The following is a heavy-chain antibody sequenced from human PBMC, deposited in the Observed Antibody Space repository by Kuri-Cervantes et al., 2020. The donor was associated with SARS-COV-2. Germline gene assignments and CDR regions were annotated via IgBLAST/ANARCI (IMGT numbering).Heavy chain of an antibody. V-gene: IGHV4-34*01. D-gene: IGHD3-16*01. CDR2: IHHAVGT. J-gene: IGHJ4*02. Sequence: ESLKISCAVYGGSVSGYYWSWIRQPPGKGLEWIGEIHHAVGTFYTPSLRSRATIFLDTSKNQFSLKLRSVTAADTAMYYCARGVGGGGTFDFWGQGTLVTVSS. CDR1: GGSVSGYY. CDR3: ARGVGGGGTFDF.